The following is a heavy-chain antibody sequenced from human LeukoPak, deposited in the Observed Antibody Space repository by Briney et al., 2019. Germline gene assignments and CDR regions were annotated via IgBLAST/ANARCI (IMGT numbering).Heavy chain of an antibody. J-gene: IGHJ5*02. V-gene: IGHV1-18*01. D-gene: IGHD3-22*01. CDR3: ARDPPLYDSTGWWFDP. Sequence: ASVKVSCKASGYTFTSYGLSWVRQAPGQGPEWMGWIRIYNGNTKFAQSFQGRVTLTRDTTTSTAYMELRNLKSDDTAVYFCARDPPLYDSTGWWFDPWGQGKLVTVSS. CDR1: GYTFTSYG. CDR2: IRIYNGNT.